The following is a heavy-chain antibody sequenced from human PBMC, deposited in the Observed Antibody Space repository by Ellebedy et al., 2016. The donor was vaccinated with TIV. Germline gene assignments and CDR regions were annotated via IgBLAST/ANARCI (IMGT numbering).Heavy chain of an antibody. V-gene: IGHV3-30-3*01. Sequence: PGGSLRLSCAASGFTFSNYAMNWVRQAPGKGLEWVAVISYDGSEKFYADSVKGRFTISRDNSKNILYLQMNSLRREDTAVYYCARDRAPEWLRPQGSPFDVWGQGTMVTVSS. D-gene: IGHD5-12*01. CDR1: GFTFSNYA. CDR2: ISYDGSEK. J-gene: IGHJ3*01. CDR3: ARDRAPEWLRPQGSPFDV.